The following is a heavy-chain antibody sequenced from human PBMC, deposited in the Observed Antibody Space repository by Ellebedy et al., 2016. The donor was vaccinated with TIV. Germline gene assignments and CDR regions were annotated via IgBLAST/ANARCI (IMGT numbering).Heavy chain of an antibody. CDR3: ARGSGWYDPFDL. J-gene: IGHJ4*02. CDR2: FYYSGST. D-gene: IGHD6-19*01. Sequence: MPSETLSLTCTVSGGSISSGGNYWTWIRQHPGKGLEWIGFFYYSGSTYNNPSLSSRVTMSVDTSKNQFSLNLTSVTAADTARYYCARGSGWYDPFDLWGQGTLVTVSS. CDR1: GGSISSGGNY. V-gene: IGHV4-31*03.